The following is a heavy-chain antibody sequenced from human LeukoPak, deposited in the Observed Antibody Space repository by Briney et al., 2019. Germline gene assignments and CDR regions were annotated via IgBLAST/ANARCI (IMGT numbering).Heavy chain of an antibody. V-gene: IGHV3-30-3*01. CDR2: ISYDANIGSNK. Sequence: GGSLRLSCATSGFTFSRYAMHWVRQAPGKGLEWVALISYDANIGSNKYYADSVKGRFTISRDNSKNTLYLQMNSLRAEDTAVYYCARDWSDYDSSGPFDYWGQGTLVTVSS. CDR1: GFTFSRYA. CDR3: ARDWSDYDSSGPFDY. D-gene: IGHD3-22*01. J-gene: IGHJ4*02.